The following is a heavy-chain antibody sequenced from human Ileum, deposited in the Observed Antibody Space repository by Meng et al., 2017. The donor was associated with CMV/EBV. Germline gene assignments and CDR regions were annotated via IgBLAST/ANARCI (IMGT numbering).Heavy chain of an antibody. J-gene: IGHJ6*02. V-gene: IGHV4-34*01. CDR2: INHSGST. CDR1: GGSFSGYY. CDR3: ARGREDIVATIFALYYYYGMDV. Sequence: ESLRLSCAVYGGSFSGYYWSWIRQPPGKGLEWIGEINHSGSTNYNPSLKSRVTISVDTSKNQFSLKLSSVTAADTAVYYCARGREDIVATIFALYYYYGMDVCGQGTTVADSS. D-gene: IGHD5-12*01.